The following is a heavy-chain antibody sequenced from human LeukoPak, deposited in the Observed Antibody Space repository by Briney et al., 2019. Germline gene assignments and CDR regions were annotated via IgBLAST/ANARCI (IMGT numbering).Heavy chain of an antibody. D-gene: IGHD2-15*01. CDR1: GYTFSVYY. Sequence: ASVKVSCKSSGYTFSVYYIHWVRHGPGQGLGWMGYTSLNSGGANSAQKFRGRVTMTWDTSISTAYMELTRLGSDDTAVYYCAREGDGLLSKDFDYWGQGTLVTVSS. J-gene: IGHJ4*02. V-gene: IGHV1-2*02. CDR3: AREGDGLLSKDFDY. CDR2: TSLNSGGA.